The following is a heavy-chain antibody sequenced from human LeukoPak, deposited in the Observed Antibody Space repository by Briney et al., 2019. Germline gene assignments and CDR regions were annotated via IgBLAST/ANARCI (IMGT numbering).Heavy chain of an antibody. CDR2: IGTVGDT. J-gene: IGHJ4*02. CDR1: GFTFSSYD. V-gene: IGHV3-13*01. D-gene: IGHD3-10*01. Sequence: GGPLRLSCAASGFTFSSYDMHWVRQATGKGLEWVSAIGTVGDTYYPGSVKGRFTISRENAKNSLYLQMNSMRAGDTAVYYCASSRGGAFDYWGQGTLVTVSS. CDR3: ASSRGGAFDY.